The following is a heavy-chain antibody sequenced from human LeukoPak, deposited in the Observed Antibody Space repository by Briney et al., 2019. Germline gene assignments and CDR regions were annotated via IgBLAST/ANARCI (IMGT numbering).Heavy chain of an antibody. Sequence: AGSLTLSCAASGFTFSSYWMHWVRQAPGKGLVWVSRINSDGSSTSYADSVTGRFTISRDNAKNSLDLQMNSLTAEDTAVCYCARAGPFGELLYRGQGTLVTVSS. CDR1: GFTFSSYW. CDR3: ARAGPFGELLY. V-gene: IGHV3-74*01. D-gene: IGHD3-10*01. J-gene: IGHJ4*02. CDR2: INSDGSST.